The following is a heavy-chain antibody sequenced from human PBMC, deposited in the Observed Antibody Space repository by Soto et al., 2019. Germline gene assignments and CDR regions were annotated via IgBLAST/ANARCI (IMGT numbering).Heavy chain of an antibody. D-gene: IGHD5-18*01. CDR2: INAGNGNT. V-gene: IGHV1-3*01. J-gene: IGHJ5*02. CDR3: ARDLKGGYPIGIDP. Sequence: ASVKVSCKASGYTFTSYAMHWVRQAPGQRLEWMGWINAGNGNTKYSQKFQGRVTITRDTSASTAYMELSSLRSEDTAVYYCARDLKGGYPIGIDPWGQGTLVTVSS. CDR1: GYTFTSYA.